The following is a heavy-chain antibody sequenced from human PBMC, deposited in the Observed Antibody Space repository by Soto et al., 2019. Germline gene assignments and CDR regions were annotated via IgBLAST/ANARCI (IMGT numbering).Heavy chain of an antibody. CDR3: ARALYYYDNSGLAY. CDR1: GYTFTSYG. CDR2: INIYSGDA. V-gene: IGHV1-18*01. D-gene: IGHD3-22*01. Sequence: QVRLEQSGPEVKKTGASVKVSCKASGYTFTSYGISWVRQAPGQGLEWMGWINIYSGDANYAQNVQDRVTMTRDTSTNTVYMEMRTLRSDDTAVYYCARALYYYDNSGLAYWGQGTLVTVSS. J-gene: IGHJ4*02.